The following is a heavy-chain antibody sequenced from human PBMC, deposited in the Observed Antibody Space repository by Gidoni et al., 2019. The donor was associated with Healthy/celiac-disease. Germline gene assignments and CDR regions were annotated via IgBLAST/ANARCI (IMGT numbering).Heavy chain of an antibody. CDR3: ARGRKPITGTIRFDP. V-gene: IGHV4-34*01. D-gene: IGHD1-7*01. Sequence: QVQLQQWGAGLLKPSETLSLTCAVYGGSFSGYYWSWIRQPPGKGLEWIGEINHSGSTNYNPSLKSRVTISVDTSKNQFSLKLSSVTAADTAVYYCARGRKPITGTIRFDPWGQGTLVTVSS. J-gene: IGHJ5*02. CDR2: INHSGST. CDR1: GGSFSGYY.